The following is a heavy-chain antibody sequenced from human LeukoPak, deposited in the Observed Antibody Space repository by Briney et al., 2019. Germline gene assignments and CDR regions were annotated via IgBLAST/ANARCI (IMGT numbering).Heavy chain of an antibody. CDR2: ISSSSSYI. D-gene: IGHD1-26*01. CDR3: ARDRDSGSYVGGWFDP. V-gene: IGHV3-21*01. Sequence: GGSLRLSCAASGFTFSSYSMNWVRQAPGKGLEWVSSISSSSSYIYYADSVKGRFTSSRDNAKNSLYLQMNSLRAEDTAVYYCARDRDSGSYVGGWFDPWGQGTLVTVSS. J-gene: IGHJ5*02. CDR1: GFTFSSYS.